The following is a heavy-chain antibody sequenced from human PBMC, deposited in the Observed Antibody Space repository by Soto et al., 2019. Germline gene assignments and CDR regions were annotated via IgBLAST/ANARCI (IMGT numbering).Heavy chain of an antibody. Sequence: GASVKVSCKASGYTFTTYGTSWVRQAPGQGLEWMGWISAYSGSTKFAQKLQGRVTMTTDTSTTTAYMELRSLTSDDTAVYYCARDFTKSSSWPYYFDYWGQGTLVTVSS. CDR2: ISAYSGST. CDR1: GYTFTTYG. V-gene: IGHV1-18*01. J-gene: IGHJ4*02. CDR3: ARDFTKSSSWPYYFDY. D-gene: IGHD6-13*01.